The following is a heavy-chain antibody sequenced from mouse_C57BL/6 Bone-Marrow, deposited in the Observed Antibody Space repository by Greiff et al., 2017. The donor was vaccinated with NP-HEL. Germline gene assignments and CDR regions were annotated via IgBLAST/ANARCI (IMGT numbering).Heavy chain of an antibody. J-gene: IGHJ4*01. D-gene: IGHD1-1*01. CDR1: GYTFTSYG. Sequence: VMLVESGAELARPGASVKLSCKASGYTFTSYGISWVKQRTGQGLEWIGEIYPRSGNTYYNEKFKGKATLTADKSSSTAYMELRSLTSEDSAVYFCARSGYYGRGYAMDYWGQGTSVTVSS. CDR2: IYPRSGNT. CDR3: ARSGYYGRGYAMDY. V-gene: IGHV1-81*01.